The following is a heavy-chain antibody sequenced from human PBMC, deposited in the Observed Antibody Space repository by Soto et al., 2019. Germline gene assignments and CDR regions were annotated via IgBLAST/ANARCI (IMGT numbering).Heavy chain of an antibody. Sequence: QITLKESGPTLVKVTQTVTLTCTFTGFSLSSTGVGVGWIRQSPRKALEGLALINWNDDKRYNPSLKSRLTITKDTSKNRVVLTMTNMDPVDTATYYCARSGHNSGFFYYDYWGQGILVTVSS. D-gene: IGHD3-22*01. CDR1: GFSLSSTGVG. J-gene: IGHJ4*02. V-gene: IGHV2-5*01. CDR3: ARSGHNSGFFYYDY. CDR2: INWNDDK.